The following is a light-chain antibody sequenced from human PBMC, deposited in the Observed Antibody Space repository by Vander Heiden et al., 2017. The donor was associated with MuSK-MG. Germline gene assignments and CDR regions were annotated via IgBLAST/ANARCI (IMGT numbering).Light chain of an antibody. Sequence: DIHLTQSPSILSASVGDTVTITCRASQSISNWLAWYQQKPGKAPKLLIYTASYLDSGVPSRFSGSGSGTEFTLTINSLRAEDFATYYCQQGNNSCKTFGGGTKVEIK. CDR3: QQGNNSCKT. CDR2: TAS. J-gene: IGKJ4*01. V-gene: IGKV1-5*01. CDR1: QSISNW.